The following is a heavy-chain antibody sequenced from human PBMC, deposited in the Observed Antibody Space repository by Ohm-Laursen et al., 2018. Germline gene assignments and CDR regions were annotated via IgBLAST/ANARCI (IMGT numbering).Heavy chain of an antibody. CDR1: GFTFSDYY. Sequence: GSLRLSCTASGFTFSDYYMSWIRQAPGKGLEWVSYISSSGSTIYYADSVKGRFTISRDNAKNTLYLQMNSLRAEDTAVYYCARSYDSRSGYYYYGMDVWGQGTTVTVSS. CDR2: ISSSGSTI. J-gene: IGHJ6*02. V-gene: IGHV3-11*04. D-gene: IGHD3-22*01. CDR3: ARSYDSRSGYYYYGMDV.